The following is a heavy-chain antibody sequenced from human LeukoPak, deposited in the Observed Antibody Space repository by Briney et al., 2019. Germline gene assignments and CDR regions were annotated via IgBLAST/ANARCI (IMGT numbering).Heavy chain of an antibody. J-gene: IGHJ4*02. CDR3: ARKHDYGDLGDY. V-gene: IGHV5-51*01. Sequence: GESLKISCKASVFSFTNYWIGWVRQMPGKGLEWMGLIYPGDSDTKYSPSFQGQVTISADKSISTAYLQWSSLKASDTAMYYCARKHDYGDLGDYWGQGTLVTVSS. CDR2: IYPGDSDT. CDR1: VFSFTNYW. D-gene: IGHD4-17*01.